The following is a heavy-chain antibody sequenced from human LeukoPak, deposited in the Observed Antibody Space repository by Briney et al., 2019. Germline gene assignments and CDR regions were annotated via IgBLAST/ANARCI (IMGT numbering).Heavy chain of an antibody. CDR1: GCTFTSYG. D-gene: IGHD6-13*01. Sequence: ASVTVTCTVSGCTFTSYGISWVRQAPGQGLEGLGWISAYNGNTNYAQKLQGRVTMTTDTSTSTAYMELRSLRSDDTAVYYCASGVIAAAGTVYWGQGTLVTVSS. CDR2: ISAYNGNT. V-gene: IGHV1-18*01. J-gene: IGHJ4*02. CDR3: ASGVIAAAGTVY.